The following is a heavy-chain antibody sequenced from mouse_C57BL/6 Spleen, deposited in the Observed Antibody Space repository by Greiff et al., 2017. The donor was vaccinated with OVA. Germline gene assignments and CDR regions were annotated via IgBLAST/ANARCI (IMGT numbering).Heavy chain of an antibody. Sequence: EVQLQQSGPELVKPGASVKISCKASGYTFTDYYMNWVKQSHGKSLEWIGDINPNNGGTSYNQKFKGKATLTVDKSSSTAYMELRSLTSEDSAVYYCARGRYYGSSYEKYYYAMDYWGQGTSVTVSS. J-gene: IGHJ4*01. V-gene: IGHV1-26*01. D-gene: IGHD1-1*01. CDR3: ARGRYYGSSYEKYYYAMDY. CDR2: INPNNGGT. CDR1: GYTFTDYY.